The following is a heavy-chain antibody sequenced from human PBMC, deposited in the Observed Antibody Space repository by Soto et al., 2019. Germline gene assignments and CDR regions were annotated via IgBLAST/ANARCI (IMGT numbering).Heavy chain of an antibody. V-gene: IGHV4-31*11. D-gene: IGHD3-22*01. J-gene: IGHJ5*02. CDR2: IYYSGST. Sequence: TLSLTCAVGSNSIISGGCYWTWIRQHPGKGLEWIGYIYYSGSTYYNPSLKSRVTISVDTSKNQFSLKLSSVTAADTAVYYCARTSYDSSGTAADPWGQGTLVTVS. CDR1: SNSIISGGCY. CDR3: ARTSYDSSGTAADP.